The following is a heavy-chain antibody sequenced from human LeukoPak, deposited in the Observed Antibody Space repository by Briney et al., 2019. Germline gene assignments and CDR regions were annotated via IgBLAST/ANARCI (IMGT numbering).Heavy chain of an antibody. CDR3: ARDEGYCTNGVCITGVDY. V-gene: IGHV3-48*01. CDR1: GFTFSSYG. J-gene: IGHJ4*02. Sequence: GGSLRLSCAASGFTFSSYGMNWVRQAPGKGLEWVSYISSSSSTISYADSVKGRFTISRDNAKNSLYLQMNSLRAEDTAVYYCARDEGYCTNGVCITGVDYWGQGTLVTVSS. D-gene: IGHD2-8*01. CDR2: ISSSSSTI.